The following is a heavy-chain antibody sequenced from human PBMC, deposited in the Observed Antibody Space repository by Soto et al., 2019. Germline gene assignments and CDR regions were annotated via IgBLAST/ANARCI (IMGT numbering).Heavy chain of an antibody. D-gene: IGHD3-10*01. V-gene: IGHV3-13*01. Sequence: PGGSLRLSCAASGFTFSSYDMHWVRQAPGRGLEWVSVIGTAGDTSYRGSVKGRFTISREKASNSLYLQMNSLLAGDTAVYYCARGFGSFYYMDVWGKGTTVTVSS. CDR1: GFTFSSYD. CDR2: IGTAGDT. J-gene: IGHJ6*03. CDR3: ARGFGSFYYMDV.